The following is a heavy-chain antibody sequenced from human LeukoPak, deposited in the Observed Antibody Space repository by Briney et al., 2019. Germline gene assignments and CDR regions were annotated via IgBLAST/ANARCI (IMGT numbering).Heavy chain of an antibody. V-gene: IGHV3-23*01. CDR3: AKGSVNYDILTGSYFDY. D-gene: IGHD3-9*01. Sequence: GGSLRLSCAASGFTFNTYAMNWVRQAPGKGLEWVSSISGSGENTYYADSVKGRSTISRDNSKNTLSLQMNSLRAEDTAVYYCAKGSVNYDILTGSYFDYWGQGTLVTVSS. CDR2: ISGSGENT. J-gene: IGHJ4*02. CDR1: GFTFNTYA.